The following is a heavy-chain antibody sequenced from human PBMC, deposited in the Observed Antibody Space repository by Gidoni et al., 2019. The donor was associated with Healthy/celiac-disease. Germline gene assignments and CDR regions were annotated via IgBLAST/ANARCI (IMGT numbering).Heavy chain of an antibody. J-gene: IGHJ4*02. CDR1: GFTFSNAW. Sequence: EVQLVESGGGLVKPGGSLRLSCAASGFTFSNAWMNWVRQAPGKGLEWVGRIKSKTDGGTTDYAAPVKGRFTISRDDSKNTLYLQMNSLKTEDTAVYYCTTEVQMDCSSTSCYGWGQGTLVTVSS. CDR3: TTEVQMDCSSTSCYG. CDR2: IKSKTDGGTT. V-gene: IGHV3-15*07. D-gene: IGHD2-2*01.